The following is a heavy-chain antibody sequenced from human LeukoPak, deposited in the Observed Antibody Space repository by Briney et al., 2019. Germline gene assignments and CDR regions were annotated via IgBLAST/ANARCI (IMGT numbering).Heavy chain of an antibody. D-gene: IGHD6-13*01. CDR3: ARDSQQPFDY. V-gene: IGHV3-48*04. Sequence: PGGSLRLSCAASGFTFTSYSMNWVRQAPGKGLEWVSYISSSGSTIYYADSVKGRFTTSRDNAKNSLYLQMNSLRAEDTAVYYCARDSQQPFDYWGQGTLVTVSS. J-gene: IGHJ4*02. CDR1: GFTFTSYS. CDR2: ISSSGSTI.